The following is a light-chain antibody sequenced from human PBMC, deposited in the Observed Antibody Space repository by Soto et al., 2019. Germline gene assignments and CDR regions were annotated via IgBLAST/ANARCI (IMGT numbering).Light chain of an antibody. J-gene: IGKJ4*01. CDR2: DAS. V-gene: IGKV1-13*02. Sequence: AIQLTQSPSSLSASVGDRVTITCLASQGSSSALAWYQQKPGKAPKLLIYDASSLESGVPSRFSGSGSGTEFTLTISSLQPEDFATYYCQQFNSYPSLTFGGGTKVEIK. CDR3: QQFNSYPSLT. CDR1: QGSSSA.